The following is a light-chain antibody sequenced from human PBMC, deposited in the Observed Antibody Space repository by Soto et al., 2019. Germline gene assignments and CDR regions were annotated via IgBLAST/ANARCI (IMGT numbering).Light chain of an antibody. J-gene: IGKJ1*01. Sequence: DIVMTQSPSTLSVSPVEQATLSCRARQSVSSNLAWYQQKPGQAPRLLIYAASSRATGIPDRFSGGGSGTDFTLTISRLEPEDFAVYYCQQYGSSPWTFGQGTKVDIK. CDR1: QSVSSN. CDR3: QQYGSSPWT. CDR2: AAS. V-gene: IGKV3-20*01.